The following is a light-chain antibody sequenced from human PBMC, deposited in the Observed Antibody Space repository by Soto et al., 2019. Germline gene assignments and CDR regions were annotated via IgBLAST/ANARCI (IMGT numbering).Light chain of an antibody. J-gene: IGLJ1*01. CDR1: SSDFGGYNY. V-gene: IGLV2-8*01. CDR2: EVS. CDR3: SSYAGTNNLGV. Sequence: QSALTQPPSASGSPGGSVTISCTGTSSDFGGYNYVSWYQQHPGKAPKLIIYEVSKRPSGVPDRFSGSKSGNTASLTVSGLQAEDEADYSCSSYAGTNNLGVFGTGTKVTVL.